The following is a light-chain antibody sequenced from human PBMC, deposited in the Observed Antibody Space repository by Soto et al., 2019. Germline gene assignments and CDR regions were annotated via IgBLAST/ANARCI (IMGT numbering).Light chain of an antibody. CDR2: VAS. V-gene: IGKV1-39*01. Sequence: DIQMTQSPSSLSASVGDRVTITCRASQSISSYLNWYQQKPGKAPKFLIYVASTLKSGVPSRFSGSGSGTDFTLTITSLQPEEIATYYWQQSYRSPYSFGQGIKLEIK. J-gene: IGKJ2*03. CDR3: QQSYRSPYS. CDR1: QSISSY.